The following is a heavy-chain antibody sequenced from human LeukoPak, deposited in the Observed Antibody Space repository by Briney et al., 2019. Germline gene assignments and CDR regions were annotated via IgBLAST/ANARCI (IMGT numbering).Heavy chain of an antibody. V-gene: IGHV3-30*02. CDR3: AKEKRGDYDHSGGDFFDS. CDR2: IRYDGSDK. CDR1: GFTFTYYG. D-gene: IGHD4-17*01. Sequence: GGSLRLSCAPSGFTFTYYGIHWVRQAPGKGLQWVVFIRYDGSDKYYADSVKGRFTISRDNSKNTLYLQMNSLRAEDTAVYYCAKEKRGDYDHSGGDFFDSWGQGTLVTVSS. J-gene: IGHJ4*02.